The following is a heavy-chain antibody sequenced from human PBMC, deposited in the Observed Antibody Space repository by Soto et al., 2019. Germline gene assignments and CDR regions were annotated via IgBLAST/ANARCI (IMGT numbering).Heavy chain of an antibody. Sequence: EVQLLESGGALVQPGGSLRLSCEASGFTFSGSDMTWVRQAPGKGLEWVSGISASGGSTYYADSVKGRFTISRDNSRSTLFLQTDSLRAGDTALYYCARAGILSNGMNMYFDYWGQGALVTVSS. CDR3: ARAGILSNGMNMYFDY. D-gene: IGHD2-8*01. CDR2: ISASGGST. J-gene: IGHJ4*02. CDR1: GFTFSGSD. V-gene: IGHV3-23*01.